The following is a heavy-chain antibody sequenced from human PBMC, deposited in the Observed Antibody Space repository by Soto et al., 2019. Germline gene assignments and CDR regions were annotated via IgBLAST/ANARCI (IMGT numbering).Heavy chain of an antibody. CDR2: ISGTSNFI. J-gene: IGHJ4*02. V-gene: IGHV3-11*05. CDR1: GFIFSDYY. CDR3: SRDPRVLDF. Sequence: QVQLVDSGGGLVRPGRSLRLSCAASGFIFSDYYMTWIRQVPGKGLESLSYISGTSNFINYADSVKGRFTISRDNAKKSVYLQMNSLRAEDTATYYCSRDPRVLDFWGQGTLVTVSS.